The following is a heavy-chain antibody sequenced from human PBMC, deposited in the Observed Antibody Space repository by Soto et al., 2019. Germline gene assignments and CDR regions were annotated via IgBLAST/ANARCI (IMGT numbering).Heavy chain of an antibody. D-gene: IGHD1-26*01. J-gene: IGHJ6*02. V-gene: IGHV3-23*01. CDR3: AKGERYYYYGMDV. CDR1: GFTFSSYA. Sequence: EVQLLESGGGLVQPGGSLRLSCAASGFTFSSYAMSWVRQAPGKGLEWVSAISGSGGSTYYADSVKGRFTISRDNSKSTLYRQMNSLRAGDTAVYYCAKGERYYYYGMDVWGQGTTVTVSS. CDR2: ISGSGGST.